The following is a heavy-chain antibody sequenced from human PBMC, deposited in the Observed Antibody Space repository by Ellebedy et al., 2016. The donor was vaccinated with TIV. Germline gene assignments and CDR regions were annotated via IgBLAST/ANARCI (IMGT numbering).Heavy chain of an antibody. D-gene: IGHD1-26*01. J-gene: IGHJ3*02. Sequence: GGSLRLXXVVSGFTFSSYAMSWVRQAPGKGLEWLSAITGSGDGGRTYSADSVKGRFTISRDNSKNTLYLQMNSLRAEDTAVYYCAGRSGTYSDAFDIWGQGTMVTVSS. V-gene: IGHV3-23*01. CDR1: GFTFSSYA. CDR2: ITGSGDGGRT. CDR3: AGRSGTYSDAFDI.